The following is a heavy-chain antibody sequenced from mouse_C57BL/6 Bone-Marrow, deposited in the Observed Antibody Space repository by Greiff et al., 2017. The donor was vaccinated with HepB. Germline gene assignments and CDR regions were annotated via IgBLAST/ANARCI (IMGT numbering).Heavy chain of an antibody. J-gene: IGHJ2*01. CDR2: ISYDGSN. CDR1: GYSITSGYY. Sequence: EVQRVESGPGLVKPSQSLSLTCSVTGYSITSGYYWNWIRQFPGNKLEWMGYISYDGSNNYNPSLKNRISITRDTSKNQFFLKLNSVTTEDTATYYCARDGYYGYDGWGQGTTLTVSS. V-gene: IGHV3-6*01. CDR3: ARDGYYGYDG. D-gene: IGHD2-2*01.